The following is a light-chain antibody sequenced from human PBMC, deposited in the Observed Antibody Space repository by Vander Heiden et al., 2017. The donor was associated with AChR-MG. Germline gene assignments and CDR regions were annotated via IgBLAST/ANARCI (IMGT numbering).Light chain of an antibody. Sequence: DIVMTQSPDSLTVSLGERATINCRSSQNILYSSNNKNYLAWYQQKPGQPPKLLIYWASTRESGVPDRFSGSGSGTDFTLTISSLQAEDVAVYYCQQADTTPWTFGQGTKVEIK. V-gene: IGKV4-1*01. CDR3: QQADTTPWT. CDR1: QNILYSSNNKNY. CDR2: WAS. J-gene: IGKJ1*01.